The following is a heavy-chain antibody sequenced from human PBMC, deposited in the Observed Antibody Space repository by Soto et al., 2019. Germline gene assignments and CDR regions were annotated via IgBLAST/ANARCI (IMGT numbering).Heavy chain of an antibody. Sequence: SVKVSCKASGGTFSSYAISWVRQAPGQGLEWMGGIIPIFGTANYAQKFQGRVTITADESTSTAYMELSSLRFEDTAVYYCARFWISGNSFDYWGQGTLVTVSS. CDR3: ARFWISGNSFDY. CDR2: IIPIFGTA. CDR1: GGTFSSYA. V-gene: IGHV1-69*13. J-gene: IGHJ4*02. D-gene: IGHD3-3*01.